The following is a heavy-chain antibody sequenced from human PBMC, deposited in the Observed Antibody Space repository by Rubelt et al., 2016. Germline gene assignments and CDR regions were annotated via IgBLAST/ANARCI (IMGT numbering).Heavy chain of an antibody. CDR2: ISYDGSNN. CDR3: AKDLYGSGSYYVDV. D-gene: IGHD3-10*01. V-gene: IGHV3-30*04. CDR1: GFTFSSYA. Sequence: QVQLVESGGGVVQPGRSLRLSCAASGFTFSSYAMHWVRQAPGKGLEWVAVISYDGSNNYYADSVKGRCTISSDNSKSTLYLQMNGLRAEDTAVYYCAKDLYGSGSYYVDVWGQGTTVTVSS. J-gene: IGHJ6*02.